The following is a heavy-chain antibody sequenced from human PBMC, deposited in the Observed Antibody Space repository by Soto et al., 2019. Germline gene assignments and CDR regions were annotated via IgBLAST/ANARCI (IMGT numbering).Heavy chain of an antibody. CDR2: IYYSGST. D-gene: IGHD3-16*01. CDR1: GGSIRSSSYY. J-gene: IGHJ5*02. Sequence: QLQLQESGPGLVKPSETLSLTCTVSGGSIRSSSYYWGWIRQPPGKGLEWIGSIYYSGSTYYNPSLKSRVTISVDTSKNQFSLKLSSVTAADTAVYYCARHEGVRGGLRWFDPWGQGNLVTVSS. V-gene: IGHV4-39*01. CDR3: ARHEGVRGGLRWFDP.